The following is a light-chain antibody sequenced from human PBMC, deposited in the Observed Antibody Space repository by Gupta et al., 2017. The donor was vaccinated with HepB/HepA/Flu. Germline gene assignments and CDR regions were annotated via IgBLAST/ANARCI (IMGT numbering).Light chain of an antibody. V-gene: IGKV4-1*01. CDR1: QNLLYANNKDY. CDR2: WAS. Sequence: DIVMTQSPDSLAVSLCERPTINCKSSQNLLYANNKDYLAWYQKKPGQPPKLLISWASTRESGVPDRFSGSGSRTDFTLTISGLQADDVAVYYCQQYYDIPITFGQGTRLEIK. CDR3: QQYYDIPIT. J-gene: IGKJ5*01.